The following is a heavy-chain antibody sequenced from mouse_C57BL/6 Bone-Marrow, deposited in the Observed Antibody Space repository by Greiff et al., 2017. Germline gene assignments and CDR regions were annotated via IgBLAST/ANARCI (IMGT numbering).Heavy chain of an antibody. V-gene: IGHV1-55*01. CDR1: GYTFTSYW. J-gene: IGHJ2*01. Sequence: VQLQQPGAELVKPGASVKMSCKASGYTFTSYWITWVKQRPGQGLEWIGDIYPGSGSTNYNEKFKSKATLTVDTSSSTAYLQRSSLTSEDSAGYYCSGRNYYGSSRPFDYWGQGTTLTVSS. CDR3: SGRNYYGSSRPFDY. D-gene: IGHD1-1*01. CDR2: IYPGSGST.